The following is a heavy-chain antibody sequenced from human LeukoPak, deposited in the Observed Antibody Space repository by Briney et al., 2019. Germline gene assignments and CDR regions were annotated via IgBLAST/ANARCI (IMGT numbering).Heavy chain of an antibody. CDR3: ARFMTTVTTEVRRPNYYYYYGMDV. CDR1: GGSISSYY. Sequence: SETLSLTCTVSGGSISSYYWSWIRQPPGKGLEWIGYIYYSGSTNYNPSLESRVTISVDTSKNQFSLKLSSVTAADTAVYYCARFMTTVTTEVRRPNYYYYYGMDVWGQGTTVTVSS. CDR2: IYYSGST. D-gene: IGHD4-17*01. J-gene: IGHJ6*02. V-gene: IGHV4-59*08.